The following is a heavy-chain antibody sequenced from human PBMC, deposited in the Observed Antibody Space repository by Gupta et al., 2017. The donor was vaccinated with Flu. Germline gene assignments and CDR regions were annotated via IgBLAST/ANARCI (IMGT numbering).Heavy chain of an antibody. V-gene: IGHV3-23*01. J-gene: IGHJ1*01. Sequence: EVQLLESGGGLVQPGGSLRLSCAASGFTFSSYAMSWVRQAPGKGLEWVSVSDNRGNTFYADSVKGRFTVSRDNSKNTLYLQMSILRAEDTAVYYCAKDSRYDTSGFEYFQHWGQGTLVTVSS. CDR2: SDNRGNT. CDR3: AKDSRYDTSGFEYFQH. D-gene: IGHD3-22*01. CDR1: GFTFSSYA.